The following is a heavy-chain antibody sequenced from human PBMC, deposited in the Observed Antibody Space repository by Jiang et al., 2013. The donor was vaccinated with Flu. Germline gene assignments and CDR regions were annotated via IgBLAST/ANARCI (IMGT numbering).Heavy chain of an antibody. D-gene: IGHD3-10*01. CDR1: GGSISSYY. Sequence: GLVKPSETLSLTCTVSGGSISSYYWSWIRQPPGKGLEWIGYIYTSGSTNYNPSLKSRVTISVDTSKNQFSLKLSSVTAADTAVYYCARSYPSSARGQFDYWGQGTLVTVSS. CDR2: IYTSGST. V-gene: IGHV4-4*09. CDR3: ARSYPSSARGQFDY. J-gene: IGHJ4*02.